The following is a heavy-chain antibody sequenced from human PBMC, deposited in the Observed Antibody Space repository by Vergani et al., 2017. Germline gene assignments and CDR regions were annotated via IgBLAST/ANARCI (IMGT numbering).Heavy chain of an antibody. J-gene: IGHJ4*02. CDR2: IIPIFGTA. D-gene: IGHD3-22*01. V-gene: IGHV1-69*12. CDR1: GGTFSSYA. CDR3: ARGIVVVAATPPYDSSGSYYYFDY. Sequence: QVQLVQSGAEVKKPGSSVKVSCKASGGTFSSYAISWVRQAPGQGLEWMGGIIPIFGTANYAQKFQGRVTITADESTSTAYMELSSLRSEDTAVYYCARGIVVVAATPPYDSSGSYYYFDYWGQGTLVTVSS.